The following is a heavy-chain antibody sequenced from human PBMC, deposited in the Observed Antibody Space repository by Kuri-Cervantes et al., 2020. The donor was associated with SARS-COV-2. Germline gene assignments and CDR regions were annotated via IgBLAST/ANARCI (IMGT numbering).Heavy chain of an antibody. CDR3: ARANGDYQIEIDYYYYYYMDV. Sequence: SQTLSLTCAVYGGPFSNFYRSWIRQPPGKGLEWIGEINHSGSANYNPSLKSRVTISVDKSKNQLSLKLSSVTAADTAVYYCARANGDYQIEIDYYYYYYMDVWGKGTTVTVSS. CDR1: GGPFSNFY. J-gene: IGHJ6*03. CDR2: INHSGSA. V-gene: IGHV4-34*01. D-gene: IGHD4-17*01.